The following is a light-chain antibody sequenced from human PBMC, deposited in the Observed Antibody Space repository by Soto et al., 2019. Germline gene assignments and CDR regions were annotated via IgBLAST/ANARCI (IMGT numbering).Light chain of an antibody. J-gene: IGLJ2*01. V-gene: IGLV2-8*01. CDR2: EVS. CDR3: SSYAGSNNVV. CDR1: SSDVGGYNY. Sequence: QSALTQPPSASGSPGQSVTISCTGTSSDVGGYNYVSWYQQHPGKAPKLMIYEVSKRPSGVPERFSGSKSGNTASLTASGLQAEDEADYYCSSYAGSNNVVFGGGTKLTVL.